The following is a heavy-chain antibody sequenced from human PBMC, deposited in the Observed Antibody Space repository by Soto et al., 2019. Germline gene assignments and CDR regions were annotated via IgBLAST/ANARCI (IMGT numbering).Heavy chain of an antibody. D-gene: IGHD1-26*01. CDR1: GFSLSNARMG. J-gene: IGHJ4*02. CDR3: ARHGRGVGARPLDY. Sequence: QVTLKESGPVLVKPTEPLTLTCTVSGFSLSNARMGVTWIRQPPGKALEWLAHIFSNDEKSYSTSLKSRLTTSKDTSNSPVVLTMTNMDPVDTATYYCARHGRGVGARPLDYWGQGTLVTVSS. CDR2: IFSNDEK. V-gene: IGHV2-26*01.